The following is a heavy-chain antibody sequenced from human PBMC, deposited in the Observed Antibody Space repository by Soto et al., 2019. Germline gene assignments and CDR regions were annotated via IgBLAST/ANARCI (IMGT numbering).Heavy chain of an antibody. J-gene: IGHJ4*02. D-gene: IGHD1-1*01. CDR2: ISPTSGAI. Sequence: EVHLVESGGGLVKSGGSLRVSCIASGFTFSDYSMYWVRQAPGKGLEWVSGISPTSGAIYYADSVKGLFTISRDNAKNSLFLQMNGLRAEDTAVYSCARGSAHIQAQAFDYWGQGTLVTVSS. CDR3: ARGSAHIQAQAFDY. V-gene: IGHV3-21*01. CDR1: GFTFSDYS.